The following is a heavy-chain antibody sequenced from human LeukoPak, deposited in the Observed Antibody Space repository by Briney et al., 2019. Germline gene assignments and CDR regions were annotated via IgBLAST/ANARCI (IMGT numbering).Heavy chain of an antibody. CDR1: GFTFSSYA. D-gene: IGHD5-18*01. J-gene: IGHJ4*02. Sequence: GGSLRLSCAASGFTFSSYAMHWVRQAPGKGLEWVAVISYDGSNKYYADSVEGRFTISRDNSKNTLYLQMNSLRAEDTAVYYCARGAWIQLWLNQILDYWGQGTLVTLSS. CDR2: ISYDGSNK. CDR3: ARGAWIQLWLNQILDY. V-gene: IGHV3-30*01.